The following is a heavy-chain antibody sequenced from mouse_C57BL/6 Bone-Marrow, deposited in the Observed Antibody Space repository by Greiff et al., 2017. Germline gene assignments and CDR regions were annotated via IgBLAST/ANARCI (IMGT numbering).Heavy chain of an antibody. Sequence: QVQLQQPGAELVRPGSSVKLSCKASGYTFTSYWMDWVKQRPGQGLEWIGNIYPSDSETHYNQKFKDKATLTVDKSSSTAYMQLSSLTSEDSAVYYCARGALYYGNYPFAYWGQGTLVTVSA. D-gene: IGHD2-1*01. V-gene: IGHV1-61*01. CDR3: ARGALYYGNYPFAY. J-gene: IGHJ3*01. CDR1: GYTFTSYW. CDR2: IYPSDSET.